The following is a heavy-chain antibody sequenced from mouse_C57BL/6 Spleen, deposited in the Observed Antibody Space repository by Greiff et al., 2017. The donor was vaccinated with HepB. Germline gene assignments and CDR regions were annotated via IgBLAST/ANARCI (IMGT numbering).Heavy chain of an antibody. Sequence: VKLQESGAELARPGASVKLSCKASGYTFTSYGISWVKQRTGQGLEWIGEIYPRSGNTYYNEKFKGKATLTADKSSSTAYMELRSLTSEDSAVYFCARSDDYDLFAYWGQGTLVTVSA. CDR1: GYTFTSYG. J-gene: IGHJ3*01. CDR3: ARSDDYDLFAY. D-gene: IGHD2-4*01. CDR2: IYPRSGNT. V-gene: IGHV1-81*01.